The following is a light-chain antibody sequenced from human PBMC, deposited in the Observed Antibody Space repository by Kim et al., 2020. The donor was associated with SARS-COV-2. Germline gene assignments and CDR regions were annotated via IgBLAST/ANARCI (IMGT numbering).Light chain of an antibody. CDR2: GAS. J-gene: IGKJ4*01. V-gene: IGKV3-20*01. CDR1: QSVSNNF. Sequence: SPGERATLSCRASQSVSNNFLAWYQHKPGQAPRLLIYGASSRATGIPDRFSGSGSGTDFTLTISRLEPEDFAVYYCQQHGSSPLTFGGGTKVYIK. CDR3: QQHGSSPLT.